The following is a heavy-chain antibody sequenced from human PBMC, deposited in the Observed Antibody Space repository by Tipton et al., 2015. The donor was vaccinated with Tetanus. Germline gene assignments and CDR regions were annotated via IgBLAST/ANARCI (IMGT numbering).Heavy chain of an antibody. D-gene: IGHD5-18*01. CDR1: SGSFSSSY. J-gene: IGHJ6*02. Sequence: LSLTCTVSSGSFSSSYWTWIRQAPGKGLVWVSRIKSDGSSTSYADSVKGRFTISRDNSKNTLYLQMNSLRAEDTAVYYCARGSSAMVTVYYYYGMDVWGQGTTVTVSS. CDR3: ARGSSAMVTVYYYYGMDV. CDR2: IKSDGSST. V-gene: IGHV3-74*01.